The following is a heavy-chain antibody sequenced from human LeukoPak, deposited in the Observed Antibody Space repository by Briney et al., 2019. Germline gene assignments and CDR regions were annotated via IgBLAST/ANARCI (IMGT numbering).Heavy chain of an antibody. CDR1: GGSFSGYY. D-gene: IGHD5-18*01. CDR3: ARRRGYSYGYVLWFDY. Sequence: ASETLSLTCAVYGGSFSGYYWSWIRQPPGKGLEWIGEINHSGSTNYNLSLKSRVTISVDTSKNQFSLKLSSVTAADTAVYYCARRRGYSYGYVLWFDYWGQGTLVTVSS. CDR2: INHSGST. V-gene: IGHV4-34*01. J-gene: IGHJ4*02.